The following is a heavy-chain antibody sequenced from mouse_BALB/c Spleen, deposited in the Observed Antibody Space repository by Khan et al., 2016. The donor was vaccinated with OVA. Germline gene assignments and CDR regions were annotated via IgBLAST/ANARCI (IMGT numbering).Heavy chain of an antibody. CDR1: GYSFTDYT. Sequence: VQLQQSGPELVKPGASMKISCKTSGYSFTDYTMNWVKQSHGQNLEWIGLINPYNGFTTYNQEFKAKATLTVDKSSSTAYMELLSLTSEDSAVYYCARGNYYGSNSWFPYWGQGTLVTVSA. V-gene: IGHV1-18*01. CDR3: ARGNYYGSNSWFPY. D-gene: IGHD1-1*01. CDR2: INPYNGFT. J-gene: IGHJ3*01.